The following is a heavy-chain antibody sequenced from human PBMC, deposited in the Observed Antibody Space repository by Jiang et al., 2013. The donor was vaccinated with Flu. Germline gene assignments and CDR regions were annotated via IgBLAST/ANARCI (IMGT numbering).Heavy chain of an antibody. CDR2: IIPIFGTA. Sequence: SSYAISWVRQAPGQGLEWMGGIIPIFGTANYAQKFQGRVTITADESTSTAYMELSSLRSEDTAVYYCARERVGTRGLHGMDVWGQGTTVTVSS. V-gene: IGHV1-69*01. CDR3: ARERVGTRGLHGMDV. D-gene: IGHD1-26*01. J-gene: IGHJ6*02. CDR1: SSYA.